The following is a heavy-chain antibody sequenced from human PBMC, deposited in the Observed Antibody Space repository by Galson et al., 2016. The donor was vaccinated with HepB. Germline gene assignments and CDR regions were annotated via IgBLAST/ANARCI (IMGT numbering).Heavy chain of an antibody. V-gene: IGHV3-7*04. Sequence: SLRLSCAASGFTFSSNWMSWVRQAPGKGLEWVANIKQDGSEKYYVGSVKGRFTISRDNAKNSLYLQMNSLRAEDTAVYYCARRQREEDIVVVVVVPGGFYYGMDVWGQGTTVTVSS. CDR2: IKQDGSEK. CDR3: ARRQREEDIVVVVVVPGGFYYGMDV. D-gene: IGHD2-15*01. CDR1: GFTFSSNW. J-gene: IGHJ6*02.